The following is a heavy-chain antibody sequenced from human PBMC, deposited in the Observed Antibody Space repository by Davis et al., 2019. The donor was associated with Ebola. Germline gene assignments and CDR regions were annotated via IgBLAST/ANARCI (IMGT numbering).Heavy chain of an antibody. J-gene: IGHJ6*02. V-gene: IGHV5-51*01. Sequence: KVSCKVSGYSFTNYWIGWVRQMPGKGLEWMGIIYPGDSDTRYSPSFQGQVTISADKSVNTAYLQWSSLKASDTAMYYCARLANYYDSSGYYDRRDYYYYYGMDVWGQGTTVTVSS. D-gene: IGHD3-22*01. CDR2: IYPGDSDT. CDR1: GYSFTNYW. CDR3: ARLANYYDSSGYYDRRDYYYYYGMDV.